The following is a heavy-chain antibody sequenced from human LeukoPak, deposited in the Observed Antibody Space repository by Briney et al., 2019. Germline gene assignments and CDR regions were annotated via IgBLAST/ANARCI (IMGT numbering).Heavy chain of an antibody. CDR2: INQDGSEK. CDR3: AELGITMIGGV. J-gene: IGHJ6*04. CDR1: GFTLSNFW. D-gene: IGHD3-10*02. V-gene: IGHV3-7*01. Sequence: GGSLRLSCVASGFTLSNFWMSWVRQAPGEGLEWVANINQDGSEKFYVDSVRGRFTISRDNTENSLYLQMNSLRAEDTAVYYCAELGITMIGGVWGKGTTVTISS.